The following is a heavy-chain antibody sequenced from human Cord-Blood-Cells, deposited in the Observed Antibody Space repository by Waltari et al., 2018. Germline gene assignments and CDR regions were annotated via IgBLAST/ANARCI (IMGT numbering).Heavy chain of an antibody. Sequence: QVQLVQSGAEVKKPGASGKVSCQASGSTFTSYYLHLVRQAPGQGLEWMGIINPSGGSTSYAQKFQGRVTMTRDTSTSTVYMELSSLRSEDTAVYYCARAGMGEDDAFDIWGQGTMVTVSS. J-gene: IGHJ3*02. CDR1: GSTFTSYY. CDR3: ARAGMGEDDAFDI. D-gene: IGHD3-16*01. CDR2: INPSGGST. V-gene: IGHV1-46*01.